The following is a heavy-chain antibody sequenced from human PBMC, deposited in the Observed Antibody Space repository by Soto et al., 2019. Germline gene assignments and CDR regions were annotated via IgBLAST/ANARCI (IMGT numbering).Heavy chain of an antibody. D-gene: IGHD6-19*01. Sequence: GGSLSLPCAAPEFTFSSNWMHWVRQAQGKGLVWVSRINSDGRSTSYADSVKGRFTSSRDKAKNTLYLQMNGLGPEDTAVWCCAKTRRGWYFDGWGQGTLVTVSS. V-gene: IGHV3-74*01. CDR2: INSDGRST. CDR1: EFTFSSNW. CDR3: AKTRRGWYFDG. J-gene: IGHJ4*02.